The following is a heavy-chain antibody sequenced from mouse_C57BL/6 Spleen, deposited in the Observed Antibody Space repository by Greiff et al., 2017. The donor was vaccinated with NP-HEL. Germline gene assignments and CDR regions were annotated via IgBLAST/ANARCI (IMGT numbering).Heavy chain of an antibody. Sequence: EVHLVESGGGLVQPKGSLKLSCAASGFTFNTYAMHWVRQAPGKGLEWVARIRSKSSNYATYYADSVKDRFTISRDDSQSMLYLQMNNLKTEDTAMYYCVRGSYYYGSSYDAMDYWGQGTSVTVSS. CDR3: VRGSYYYGSSYDAMDY. CDR1: GFTFNTYA. V-gene: IGHV10-3*01. D-gene: IGHD1-1*01. J-gene: IGHJ4*01. CDR2: IRSKSSNYAT.